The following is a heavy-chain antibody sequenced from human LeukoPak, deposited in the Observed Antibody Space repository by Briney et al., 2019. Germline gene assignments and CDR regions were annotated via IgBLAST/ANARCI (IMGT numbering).Heavy chain of an antibody. V-gene: IGHV3-53*01. Sequence: PGGSLRLSCAASGFTVSSNYMNWVRQAPGEGLEWVSVLYSGGSTYYADSVKGRFTISRDNSRNTVFLQMNSLRAEDTAVYYCARVLLGGDHRLYGIDVWGQGTTVTVSS. CDR1: GFTVSSNY. CDR2: LYSGGST. D-gene: IGHD2-21*02. CDR3: ARVLLGGDHRLYGIDV. J-gene: IGHJ6*02.